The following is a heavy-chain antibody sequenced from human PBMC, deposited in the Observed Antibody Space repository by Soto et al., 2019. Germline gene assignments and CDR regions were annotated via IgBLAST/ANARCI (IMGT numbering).Heavy chain of an antibody. CDR1: GGSISSYY. CDR3: AGGDYYHSSGYYFYYYTTDV. V-gene: IGHV4-59*05. D-gene: IGHD3-22*01. J-gene: IGHJ6*02. Sequence: PSETLSLTCTVSGGSISSYYWSWIRQPPGKGQEWIGGIYYSGSTYYNPSLKSRVTISVETSKSQFSLRLSSVTAADTAVYYCAGGDYYHSSGYYFYYYTTDVWGQGTTVTVSS. CDR2: IYYSGST.